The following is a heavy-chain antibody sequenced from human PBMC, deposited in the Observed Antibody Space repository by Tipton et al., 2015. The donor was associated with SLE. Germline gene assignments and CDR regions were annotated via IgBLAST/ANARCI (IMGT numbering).Heavy chain of an antibody. V-gene: IGHV3-7*01. CDR2: IKEDRSEK. D-gene: IGHD4-17*01. Sequence: SLRLSCAASGFTFSNYWMSWVRQAPGKGLEWVANIKEDRSEKYYVDSVKGRFTISRDNAKNSLFLQMNSLRAEDSAMYYCGRCFDDGDGYYMDGWGKGTTVTVSS. J-gene: IGHJ6*03. CDR1: GFTFSNYW. CDR3: GRCFDDGDGYYMDG.